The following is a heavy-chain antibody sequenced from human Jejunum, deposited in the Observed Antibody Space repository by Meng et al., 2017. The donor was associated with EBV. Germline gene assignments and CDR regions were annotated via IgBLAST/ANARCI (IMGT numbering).Heavy chain of an antibody. V-gene: IGHV1-3*01. CDR2: INPGNGET. CDR1: VYTLTNYP. D-gene: IGHD3/OR15-3a*01. CDR3: ASRPGFNIGPFDY. J-gene: IGHJ4*02. Sequence: QVPLVTSVAYGKKPVRPSNHSFKASVYTLTNYPIQWVRQAPGQRPEWMGCINPGNGETEFSQKFQGRVTITRDTSATTAYMELTSLRSEDTAVYYCASRPGFNIGPFDYWGQGTLVTVSS.